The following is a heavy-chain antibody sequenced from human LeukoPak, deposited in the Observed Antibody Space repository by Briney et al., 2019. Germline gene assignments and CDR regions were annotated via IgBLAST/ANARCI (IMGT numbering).Heavy chain of an antibody. D-gene: IGHD3-22*01. V-gene: IGHV5-51*01. CDR3: ASAYYYDSSGNGNWFDP. Sequence: GESLKISCKGSGYSFTSYWIGWVRQMPGKGLEWMGIICPGDSDTRYSPSFQGQVTISADKSISTAYLQWSSLKASDTAMYYCASAYYYDSSGNGNWFDPWGQGTLVTVSS. CDR2: ICPGDSDT. CDR1: GYSFTSYW. J-gene: IGHJ5*02.